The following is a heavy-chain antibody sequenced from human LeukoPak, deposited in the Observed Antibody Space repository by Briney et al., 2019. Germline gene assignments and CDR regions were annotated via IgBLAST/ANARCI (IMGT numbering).Heavy chain of an antibody. V-gene: IGHV4-34*01. Sequence: SETLSLTCAVYGGSFSGYYWSWIRQPPGKGLEWIGEINHSGSTNYNPSLKSRVTISVDTSKNQFSLKLSSVTAADTAVYYCARGSSRLPNYDSSGSYYFDYWGQGTLVTVSS. CDR1: GGSFSGYY. D-gene: IGHD3-22*01. J-gene: IGHJ4*02. CDR2: INHSGST. CDR3: ARGSSRLPNYDSSGSYYFDY.